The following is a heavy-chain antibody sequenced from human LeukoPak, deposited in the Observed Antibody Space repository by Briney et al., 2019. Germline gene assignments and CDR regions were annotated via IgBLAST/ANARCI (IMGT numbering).Heavy chain of an antibody. V-gene: IGHV3-23*01. Sequence: PGRSLRLSCAASGFTFSSYGMHWVRQAPGKGLEWVSGISAGGDGTYYADPVKGRFTISRDNSKNTLYLQMNSLRAEDTAQYFCAKSLLTTATGTGRAFDIWGQGTMVTVSS. CDR2: ISAGGDGT. D-gene: IGHD1-1*01. CDR3: AKSLLTTATGTGRAFDI. J-gene: IGHJ3*02. CDR1: GFTFSSYG.